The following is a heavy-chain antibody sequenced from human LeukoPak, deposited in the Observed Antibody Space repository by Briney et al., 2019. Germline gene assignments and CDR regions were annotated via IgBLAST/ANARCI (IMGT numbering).Heavy chain of an antibody. CDR3: AKVPFLEWSRDAFDI. V-gene: IGHV3-7*03. Sequence: GGSLRLSCAASGFTFSSYWMSWVRQAPGKGLEWVANIKDDGSEKYYVDSVKGRFTISRDNAKNSLYLQMSSLRAEDTAVYYCAKVPFLEWSRDAFDIWGQGTMVTVSS. D-gene: IGHD3-3*02. J-gene: IGHJ3*02. CDR2: IKDDGSEK. CDR1: GFTFSSYW.